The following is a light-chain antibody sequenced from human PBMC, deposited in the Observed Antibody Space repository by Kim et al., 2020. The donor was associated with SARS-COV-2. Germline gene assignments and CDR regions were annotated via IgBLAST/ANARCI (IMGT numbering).Light chain of an antibody. CDR2: GAS. V-gene: IGKV3-15*01. CDR3: QHYNNWPRT. Sequence: EIVMTQSPSTLSVSPGERATISCRASQSISSNLVWYQQKLGQAPRLLIYGASTRATGIPARFSGSGSGTEFTLTISSLQSEDFAVYYCQHYNNWPRTFGQGTKVDIK. J-gene: IGKJ1*01. CDR1: QSISSN.